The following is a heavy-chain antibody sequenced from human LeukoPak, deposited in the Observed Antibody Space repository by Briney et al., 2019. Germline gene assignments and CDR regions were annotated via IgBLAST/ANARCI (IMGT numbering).Heavy chain of an antibody. Sequence: EGSLRLSCAASGFTFDDYTMHWVRQAPGKTLEWVSLISWDGTTYYADSMKGRFTISRDNSKNSLYLQMDTLRSEDTAFYYCVKDLTYESSGSVFDYWGQGTLVTVSS. J-gene: IGHJ4*02. V-gene: IGHV3-43*01. CDR1: GFTFDDYT. CDR2: ISWDGTT. CDR3: VKDLTYESSGSVFDY. D-gene: IGHD3-22*01.